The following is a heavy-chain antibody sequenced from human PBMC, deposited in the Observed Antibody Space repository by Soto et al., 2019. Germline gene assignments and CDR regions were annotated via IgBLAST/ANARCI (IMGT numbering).Heavy chain of an antibody. D-gene: IGHD3-10*01. J-gene: IGHJ6*03. CDR1: GGSITTPGHY. Sequence: QVQLQESGPGLVKPSQTLSLTCAVSGGSITTPGHYWSWIRQHPGEGLEWLGYTSYSGFSYYNPSLPSRITISLDTSTNQFSLQLTSVTAADTAIYFCARNRGDTPNYYYMDVWGRGTTVAVSS. CDR2: TSYSGFS. V-gene: IGHV4-31*11. CDR3: ARNRGDTPNYYYMDV.